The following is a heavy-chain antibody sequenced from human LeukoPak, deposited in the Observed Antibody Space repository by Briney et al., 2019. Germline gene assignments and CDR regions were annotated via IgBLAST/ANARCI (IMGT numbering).Heavy chain of an antibody. CDR1: GGSFSNSNW. CDR2: INHSGST. Sequence: SETLSLTCAVSGGSFSNSNWWSWVRQSPGKGLEWIGEINHSGSTNYNPSLKSRVTISVDTSKNQFSLKLSSVTAADTAVYYCARLWSTSCKGGSCPHQPNYWGQGTRVTVPS. V-gene: IGHV4-4*02. CDR3: ARLWSTSCKGGSCPHQPNY. J-gene: IGHJ4*02. D-gene: IGHD2-15*01.